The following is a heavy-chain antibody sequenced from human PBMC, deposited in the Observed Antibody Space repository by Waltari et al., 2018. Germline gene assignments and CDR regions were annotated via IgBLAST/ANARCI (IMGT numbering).Heavy chain of an antibody. CDR2: IIPSWRTA. D-gene: IGHD3-22*01. V-gene: IGHV1-69*08. J-gene: IGHJ4*02. CDR3: AREQITGFTTQGPLVDY. Sequence: QVQLVQSGAEVKKPGSSVKVSCKASGGTFSSYAISWVRQAPGQGLEWMGRIIPSWRTANNAQKFQARVTSNADKATSTAYMERSSLRSEDTAVYYCAREQITGFTTQGPLVDYWGQGTLVTVSS. CDR1: GGTFSSYA.